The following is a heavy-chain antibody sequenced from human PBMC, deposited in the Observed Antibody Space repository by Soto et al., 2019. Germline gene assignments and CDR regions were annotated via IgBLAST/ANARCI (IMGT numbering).Heavy chain of an antibody. CDR1: WYTVTELF. V-gene: IGHV1-24*01. Sequence: GASVKVSCRVSWYTVTELFMQWVRQAPGKGLEWMGGFDPEDGETIYAQKFQGRVTMTEDTSTDTAYMELSSLRSEDTAVYYCATAVGATTGYYWGQGTLVTVSS. CDR3: ATAVGATTGYY. J-gene: IGHJ4*02. D-gene: IGHD1-26*01. CDR2: FDPEDGET.